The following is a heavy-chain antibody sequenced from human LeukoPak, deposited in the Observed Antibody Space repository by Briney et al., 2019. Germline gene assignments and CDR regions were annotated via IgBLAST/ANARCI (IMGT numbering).Heavy chain of an antibody. Sequence: GGSLRLSCAASGFTFSSYAMSWVRQAPGKGLEWVSAISGSGGSTYYADSVKGRFTISRDNSKNTLYLQMNSLRAEDAAVYYCAKAPLGRCTGAICYYFDCWGQGTLVTVSS. J-gene: IGHJ4*02. CDR3: AKAPLGRCTGAICYYFDC. D-gene: IGHD2-15*01. V-gene: IGHV3-23*01. CDR1: GFTFSSYA. CDR2: ISGSGGST.